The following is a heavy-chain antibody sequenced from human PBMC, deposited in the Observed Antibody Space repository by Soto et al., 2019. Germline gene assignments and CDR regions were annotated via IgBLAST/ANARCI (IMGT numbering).Heavy chain of an antibody. CDR1: GFTFTTYW. V-gene: IGHV3-7*01. CDR3: ARVYPGSGWPYHYYGMDV. D-gene: IGHD6-19*01. CDR2: IKQDGSEK. J-gene: IGHJ6*02. Sequence: EVPLVESGGGLVQPGGSLRLSCAASGFTFTTYWMSWVRQAPGKGLEWVANIKQDGSEKYYVDSVKGRFTISRDNAKNSLYLQMNSLRAEDTALYYCARVYPGSGWPYHYYGMDVWGQGTTVTVSS.